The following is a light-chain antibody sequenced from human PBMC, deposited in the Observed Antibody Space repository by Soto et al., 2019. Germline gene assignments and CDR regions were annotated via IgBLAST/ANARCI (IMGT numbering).Light chain of an antibody. CDR1: SSNIGNNV. CDR2: YDD. V-gene: IGLV1-36*01. CDR3: SSYTGSRTRV. J-gene: IGLJ1*01. Sequence: QSVLTQPPSVSEAPRQRVTMSCSGSSSNIGNNVVSWYQQLPGKAPKLLIHYDDVLPSGVSHRFSGSKSGTSASLTISGLQADDEADYYCSSYTGSRTRVFGTGTKLTVL.